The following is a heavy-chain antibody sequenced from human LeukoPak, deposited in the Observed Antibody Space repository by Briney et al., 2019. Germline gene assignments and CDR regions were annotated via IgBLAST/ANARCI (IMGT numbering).Heavy chain of an antibody. V-gene: IGHV3-53*01. CDR2: IYSGGST. CDR1: EFSVGSNY. CDR3: ARDLRADY. J-gene: IGHJ4*02. Sequence: GGSLRLSCAASEFSVGSNYMSWVRQAPGKGLEWVSVIYSGGSTYYADSVKGRFTISRDNSKNTLYLQMNSLRAEDTAVYYCARDLRADYWGQGTLVTVSS. D-gene: IGHD4-17*01.